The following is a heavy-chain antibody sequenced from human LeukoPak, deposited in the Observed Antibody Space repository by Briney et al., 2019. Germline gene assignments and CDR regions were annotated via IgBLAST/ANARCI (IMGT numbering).Heavy chain of an antibody. V-gene: IGHV1-69*13. D-gene: IGHD3-22*01. CDR1: GGTFSSYA. CDR3: ARLAVPYYYDSSGYLHY. Sequence: EASVKVSCKASGGTFSSYAISWVRQAPGQGLEWMGGIIPIFGTANYAQKFQGRVTITADESTSTAYMELSSLRSEDTAVYYCARLAVPYYYDSSGYLHYWGQGTLVTVSS. J-gene: IGHJ4*02. CDR2: IIPIFGTA.